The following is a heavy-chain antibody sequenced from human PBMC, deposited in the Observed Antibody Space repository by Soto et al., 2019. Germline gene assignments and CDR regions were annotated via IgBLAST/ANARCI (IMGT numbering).Heavy chain of an antibody. Sequence: GSLRLSCAASGFTFSSYSMNWVRQAPGKGLEWVSSISSSSSYIYYADSVKGRFTISRDNAKNSLYLQMNSLRAEDTAVYYCARIYGELLYYFDYWGQGTLVTVSS. CDR2: ISSSSSYI. J-gene: IGHJ4*02. D-gene: IGHD3-10*01. CDR3: ARIYGELLYYFDY. CDR1: GFTFSSYS. V-gene: IGHV3-21*01.